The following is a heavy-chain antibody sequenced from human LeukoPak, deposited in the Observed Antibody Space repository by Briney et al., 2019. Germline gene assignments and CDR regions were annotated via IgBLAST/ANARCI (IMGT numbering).Heavy chain of an antibody. V-gene: IGHV3-30-3*01. CDR2: ISYDGSNK. J-gene: IGHJ5*02. D-gene: IGHD5-18*01. CDR1: GFTFSSYA. CDR3: ARRYSYGSTGWFDP. Sequence: GGSLRLSCAASGFTFSSYAMHWVRQAPGKGLEWVAVISYDGSNKYYADSVKGRFTISRDNSKNTLYLQMNSLRAEDTAVYYCARRYSYGSTGWFDPWGQGTLVTVSS.